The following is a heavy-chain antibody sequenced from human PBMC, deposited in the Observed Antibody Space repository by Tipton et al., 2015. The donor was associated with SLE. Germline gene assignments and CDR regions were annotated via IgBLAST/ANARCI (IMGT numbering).Heavy chain of an antibody. CDR2: INHSGSA. Sequence: TLSLTCAVYGGSFSGYYWSWIRQPPGKGLEWIGEINHSGSANYNPSLKSRVTISVDTSKNQFSLNLNSVTAADTAVYYCARVPGLERSYCYFYYMDVWGKGTTVTVSS. D-gene: IGHD1-1*01. CDR3: ARVPGLERSYCYFYYMDV. J-gene: IGHJ6*03. V-gene: IGHV4-34*01. CDR1: GGSFSGYY.